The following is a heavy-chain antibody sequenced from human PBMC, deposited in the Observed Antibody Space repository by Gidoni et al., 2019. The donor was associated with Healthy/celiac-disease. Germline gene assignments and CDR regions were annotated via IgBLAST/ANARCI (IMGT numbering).Heavy chain of an antibody. Sequence: EVQLLESGGGLVQPGGSLRLSCAASGFTFSSYAMSWVRQAPGKGLEWVSAISGSGGSTYYADSVKGRFTISRDNSKNTLYLQMNSLRAEDTAVYYCAKLKFLGYSSSDWFDPWGQGTLVTVSS. J-gene: IGHJ5*02. V-gene: IGHV3-23*01. CDR2: ISGSGGST. CDR3: AKLKFLGYSSSDWFDP. D-gene: IGHD6-13*01. CDR1: GFTFSSYA.